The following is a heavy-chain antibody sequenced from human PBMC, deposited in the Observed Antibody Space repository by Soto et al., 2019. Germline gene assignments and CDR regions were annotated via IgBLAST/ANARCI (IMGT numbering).Heavy chain of an antibody. CDR2: INAGNGNT. D-gene: IGHD6-6*01. V-gene: IGHV1-3*01. CDR1: GYTFTSYA. J-gene: IGHJ4*02. Sequence: GASVKVSCKASGYTFTSYAMHWVRQAPGQRLEWMGWINAGNGNTKYSQKFQGRVTITRDTSASTAYMELSSLRSEDTPVYYCARLRGPLDTSFFASWGQGSLVTVFS. CDR3: ARLRGPLDTSFFAS.